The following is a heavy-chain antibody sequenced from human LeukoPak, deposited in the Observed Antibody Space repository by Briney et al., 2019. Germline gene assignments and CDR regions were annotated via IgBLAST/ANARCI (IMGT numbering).Heavy chain of an antibody. J-gene: IGHJ2*01. CDR1: GFTVSTNY. Sequence: GGSLRLSCAASGFTVSTNYMNWVRQAPGKGLEWVSILYSGIDTYYADSVKGRFTISRDSSKNILSLQMNNLRAEDTAVYYCARVGDHFHWYLDLWGRGTLVTVSS. V-gene: IGHV3-53*01. CDR3: ARVGDHFHWYLDL. CDR2: LYSGIDT. D-gene: IGHD3-10*01.